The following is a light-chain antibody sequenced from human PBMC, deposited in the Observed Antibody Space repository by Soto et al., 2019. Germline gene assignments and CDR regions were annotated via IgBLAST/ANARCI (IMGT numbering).Light chain of an antibody. CDR1: QSLSSSS. CDR3: QQYDTSPT. J-gene: IGKJ1*01. CDR2: DAS. V-gene: IGKV3-20*01. Sequence: EIFLTQSPGTLSLSPGERATLSCRASQSLSSSSLAWYQQKPGQAPRLLIYDASSRATGIPDRFSGSGSGTDLTLTISRLEPEDFAVYHCQQYDTSPTFGQGTKVDIK.